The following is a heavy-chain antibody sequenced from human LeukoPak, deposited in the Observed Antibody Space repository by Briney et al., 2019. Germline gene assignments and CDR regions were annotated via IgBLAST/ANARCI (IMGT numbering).Heavy chain of an antibody. CDR3: AKDRGTVTTEDYYYGMDV. V-gene: IGHV3-66*02. CDR1: GFTVSSNY. CDR2: IYSGGST. Sequence: PGGSLRLSCAASGFTVSSNYMSWVRQAPGKGLEWVSVIYSGGSTYYADSVKGRFTISRDNPKNTLYLQMNSLRAEDTAVYYCAKDRGTVTTEDYYYGMDVWGQGTTVTVSS. D-gene: IGHD4-17*01. J-gene: IGHJ6*02.